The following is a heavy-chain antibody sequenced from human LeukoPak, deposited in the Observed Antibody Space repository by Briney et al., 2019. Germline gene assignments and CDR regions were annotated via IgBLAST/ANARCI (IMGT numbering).Heavy chain of an antibody. CDR1: GGSISSYY. CDR2: IYYSGST. D-gene: IGHD2-15*01. CDR3: ARARCSGGSCYWGWFDP. V-gene: IGHV4-59*01. Sequence: SETLSLTCTVSGGSISSYYWSWIRQPPGKGLEWIGYIYYSGSTNYNPSLKSRVTISVDTSKNQFSLKLSSVTAADTAVYYCARARCSGGSCYWGWFDPWGLGTLVTVSS. J-gene: IGHJ5*02.